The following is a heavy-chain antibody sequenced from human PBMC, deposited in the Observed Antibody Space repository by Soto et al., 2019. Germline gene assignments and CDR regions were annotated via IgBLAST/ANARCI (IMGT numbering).Heavy chain of an antibody. CDR1: GFTFSNAW. J-gene: IGHJ3*02. D-gene: IGHD3-10*01. V-gene: IGHV3-15*01. Sequence: PGGSLRLSCAASGFTFSNAWMSWARQAPGKGLEWVGRIKSKTDGGTTDYAAPVKGRFTISRDDSKNTLYLQMNSLKTEDTAVYYCTTATDYYGSGMWGAFDIWGQGTMVTVSS. CDR3: TTATDYYGSGMWGAFDI. CDR2: IKSKTDGGTT.